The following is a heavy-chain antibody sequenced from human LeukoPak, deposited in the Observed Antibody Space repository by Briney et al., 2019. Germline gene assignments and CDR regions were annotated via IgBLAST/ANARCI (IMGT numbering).Heavy chain of an antibody. CDR2: ISYDGSNK. J-gene: IGHJ4*02. CDR3: ARDGSYGTDNAYFDY. CDR1: GFTFSSYG. V-gene: IGHV3-30*03. Sequence: GGSLRLSCAASGFTFSSYGMHWVRQAPGKGLEWVAVISYDGSNKYYADFVKGRFTVSRDNSKNTLFLQMNSLRAEDTAVYYCARDGSYGTDNAYFDYWGQGTLVTVSS. D-gene: IGHD5-18*01.